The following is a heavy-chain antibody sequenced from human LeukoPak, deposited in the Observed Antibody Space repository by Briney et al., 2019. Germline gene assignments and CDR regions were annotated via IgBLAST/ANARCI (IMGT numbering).Heavy chain of an antibody. CDR2: ISAYSGDT. Sequence: ASVKVSCKASGYTFTSYGISWVRQAPGQGLEWMGWISAYSGDTNYAQKFQGRATMTTDTSTSTAYMELRSLSSDDTAVYYCARADSADYYDSGGSIDYWGQGTLVTVSS. CDR1: GYTFTSYG. CDR3: ARADSADYYDSGGSIDY. J-gene: IGHJ4*02. D-gene: IGHD3-22*01. V-gene: IGHV1-18*01.